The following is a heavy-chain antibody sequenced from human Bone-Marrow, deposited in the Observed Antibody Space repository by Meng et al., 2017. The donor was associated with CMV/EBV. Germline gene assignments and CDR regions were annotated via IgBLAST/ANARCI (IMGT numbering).Heavy chain of an antibody. D-gene: IGHD3-16*02. Sequence: VELVQSGAEGRKPGSSVKVSCKASGGTFSSYAISWVRQAPGQGLEGMGGIIPIFGTANYAQKFQGRVTITADESTSTAYMGLSSLRSEDTAVYYCARIMITFGGVIVTPRFDYWSQGTLVTVSS. CDR3: ARIMITFGGVIVTPRFDY. J-gene: IGHJ4*02. CDR1: GGTFSSYA. V-gene: IGHV1-69*12. CDR2: IIPIFGTA.